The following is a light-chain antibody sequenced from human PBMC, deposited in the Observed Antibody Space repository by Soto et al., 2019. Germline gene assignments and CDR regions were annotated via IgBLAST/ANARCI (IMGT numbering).Light chain of an antibody. CDR1: QSVSRY. J-gene: IGKJ4*01. V-gene: IGKV3-11*01. Sequence: DIVMTQSPDTLSLSPGESATLSCRASQSVSRYLAWYQQKPGQTPRLLIYDASNRAAGIPARFSGSGSGTDFTLTISSLEPEDFAVYYCQQRSNWPLTFGGGTKVDI. CDR2: DAS. CDR3: QQRSNWPLT.